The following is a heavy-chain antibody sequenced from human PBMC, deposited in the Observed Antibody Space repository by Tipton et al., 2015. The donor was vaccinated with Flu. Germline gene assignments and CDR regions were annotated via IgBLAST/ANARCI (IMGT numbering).Heavy chain of an antibody. D-gene: IGHD3-9*01. CDR3: AKDLYYDIVTGYYFDA. CDR1: GFIFSRYA. CDR2: LSGSGGST. Sequence: SLRLSCAASGFIFSRYAMSWVRQAPGKGLEWVSGLSGSGGSTYYADSVKGRFTISRDNSKSTLYLQMNSLRPEDTAIYYCAKDLYYDIVTGYYFDAWGPGTLVTVSS. V-gene: IGHV3-23*01. J-gene: IGHJ4*02.